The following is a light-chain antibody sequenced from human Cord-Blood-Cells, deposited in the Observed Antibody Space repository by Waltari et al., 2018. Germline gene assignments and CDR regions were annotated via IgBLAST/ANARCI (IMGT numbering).Light chain of an antibody. Sequence: DIVMTQSPLSLPVTPGEPASISCRSSQSRLHSNGYNYLDWYLQKPGQSPQLLIYLGSNRASGVPDRFSGSGSFTDFTLKISRVEAEDVGVYYCMHALQTPATFGQGTKVEIK. J-gene: IGKJ1*01. V-gene: IGKV2-28*01. CDR3: MHALQTPAT. CDR2: LGS. CDR1: QSRLHSNGYNY.